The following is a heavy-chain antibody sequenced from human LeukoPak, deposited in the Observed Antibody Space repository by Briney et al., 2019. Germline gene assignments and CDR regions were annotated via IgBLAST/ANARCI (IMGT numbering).Heavy chain of an antibody. CDR1: GYSFTSYW. V-gene: IGHV5-51*01. CDR2: IYPGDSDT. J-gene: IGHJ3*02. D-gene: IGHD2-15*01. Sequence: GESLKISCQGSGYSFTSYWIGWVRQMPGKGLEWMGIIYPGDSDTRYSPSFQGQVTISADKSISTAYLQWSSLKASDTAMYYCARHRVVVAATPRASFDIWGQGTMVTVSS. CDR3: ARHRVVVAATPRASFDI.